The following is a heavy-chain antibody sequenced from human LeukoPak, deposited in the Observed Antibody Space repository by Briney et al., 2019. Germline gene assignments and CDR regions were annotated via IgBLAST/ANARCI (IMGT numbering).Heavy chain of an antibody. Sequence: GGSLRLSCAASGFTFSSYGMHWVRQAPGKGLEWVAVISYDGSNKYYADSVKGRFTISRDNSKNTLYLQMNSLRAEDTAVYYCAKAAGIAVAGTARGDWGQGTLVTVSP. J-gene: IGHJ4*02. CDR3: AKAAGIAVAGTARGD. V-gene: IGHV3-30*18. CDR1: GFTFSSYG. CDR2: ISYDGSNK. D-gene: IGHD6-19*01.